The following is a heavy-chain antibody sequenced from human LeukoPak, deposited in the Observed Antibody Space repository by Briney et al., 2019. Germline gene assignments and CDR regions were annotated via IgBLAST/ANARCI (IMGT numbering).Heavy chain of an antibody. CDR2: IIPIFGTA. Sequence: SVKVSCKASGGTFSSYAISWVRQAPVQGLEWMGGIIPIFGTANYAQKFQGRVTITADKSTSTAYMELSSLRSEDTAVYYCARGLEMATIRGLDYWGQGTLVTVSS. V-gene: IGHV1-69*06. J-gene: IGHJ4*02. CDR1: GGTFSSYA. D-gene: IGHD5-24*01. CDR3: ARGLEMATIRGLDY.